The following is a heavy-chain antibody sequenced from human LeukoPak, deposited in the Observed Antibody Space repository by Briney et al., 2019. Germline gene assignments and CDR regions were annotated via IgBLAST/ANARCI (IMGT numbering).Heavy chain of an antibody. CDR1: GHTFISDY. J-gene: IGHJ4*02. D-gene: IGHD6-13*01. V-gene: IGHV1-46*01. CDR3: ARDGSKWNFDY. CDR2: IIPSGDTT. Sequence: ASVKVSCKASGHTFISDYMHWVRQAPGQGLEWMGRIIPSGDTTHYSQKFQGRVTITRDTSTSTVYLVLSSLRSEDTAVYYCARDGSKWNFDYWGQGTLVTVSS.